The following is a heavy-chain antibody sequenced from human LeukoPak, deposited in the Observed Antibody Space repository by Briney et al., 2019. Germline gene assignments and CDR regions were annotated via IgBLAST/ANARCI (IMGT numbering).Heavy chain of an antibody. CDR3: SKYNPYDALDY. CDR2: IKNKIDGGTT. J-gene: IGHJ4*02. V-gene: IGHV3-15*01. CDR1: GYTFSQDW. D-gene: IGHD1-1*01. Sequence: GGSLRLSCAGSGYTFSQDWMSWVRQVPGKGLEWLGLIKNKIDGGTTDYAVTVKGRFTISRDDSENTLYSQMNSLEIGDTAVYYCSKYNPYDALDYWGQGTLVTVSS.